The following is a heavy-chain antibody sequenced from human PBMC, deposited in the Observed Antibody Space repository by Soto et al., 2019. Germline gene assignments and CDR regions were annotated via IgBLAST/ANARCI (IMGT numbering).Heavy chain of an antibody. CDR3: ARMGDVPHYYYGLDV. J-gene: IGHJ6*02. CDR2: ISGYNANT. D-gene: IGHD3-16*01. Sequence: QVQLVQSGAEVKKPGASVKVSCKASGYSFTRYGISWVRQAPGQGLEWMGWISGYNANTNYPENLQGRVPMTTDTSTSTAYMEVRNLISDDTAVYYCARMGDVPHYYYGLDVWGQGTTVTVSS. V-gene: IGHV1-18*01. CDR1: GYSFTRYG.